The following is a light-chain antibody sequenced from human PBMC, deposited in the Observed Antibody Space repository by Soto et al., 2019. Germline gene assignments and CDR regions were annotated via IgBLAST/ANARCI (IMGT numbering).Light chain of an antibody. CDR2: AAS. J-gene: IGKJ4*01. CDR1: QSISSW. V-gene: IGKV1-9*01. Sequence: DIQMTQSPSTLSASVGDRVTITCRASQSISSWLAWYQQTPGKAPKLLIYAASTLQSGVPSRFSGSGSGTEFTLTISSLQPEDFASYYCQQLNSYPLTFAGGTKVEIK. CDR3: QQLNSYPLT.